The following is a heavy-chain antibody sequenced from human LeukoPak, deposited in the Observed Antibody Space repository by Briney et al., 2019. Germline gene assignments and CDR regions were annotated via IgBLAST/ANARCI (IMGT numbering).Heavy chain of an antibody. V-gene: IGHV3-48*03. D-gene: IGHD3-10*02. CDR1: GFTFSSYE. J-gene: IGHJ6*04. CDR3: AELGITMIGGV. Sequence: QPGGSLRLSCAASGFTFSSYEMNWVRQAPGKGLEWVSYISSSGSTIYYADSVKGRFTISRDNARNSLYLQMNSLRAEDTAVYYCAELGITMIGGVWGKGTTVTISS. CDR2: ISSSGSTI.